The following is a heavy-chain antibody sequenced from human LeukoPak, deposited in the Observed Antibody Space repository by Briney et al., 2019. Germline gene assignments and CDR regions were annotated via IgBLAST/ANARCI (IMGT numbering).Heavy chain of an antibody. CDR3: ARLDNYYGSGSYYHADY. J-gene: IGHJ4*02. CDR1: GGSISSYY. Sequence: SETLSLTCTVPGGSISSYYWSWIRQPPGKGLEWIGYIYYSGSTNYNPSLKSRVTMSVDTSKNQFSLKLTSVTAADTAVYYCARLDNYYGSGSYYHADYWGQGTLVTVSS. D-gene: IGHD3-10*01. CDR2: IYYSGST. V-gene: IGHV4-59*08.